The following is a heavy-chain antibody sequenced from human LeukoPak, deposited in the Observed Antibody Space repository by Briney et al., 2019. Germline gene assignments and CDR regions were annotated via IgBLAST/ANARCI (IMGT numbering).Heavy chain of an antibody. CDR1: GYSISNGYY. CDR2: IYHGGTT. Sequence: SETLSLTCTVSGYSISNGYYWGWIRQPPGKGLEWIGSIYHGGTTYYNPYLKSRITMSIDTSKNQFSLKLSSVTAADTAVYYCARDPYGSGVDYWGQGTLVTVSS. V-gene: IGHV4-38-2*02. CDR3: ARDPYGSGVDY. J-gene: IGHJ4*02. D-gene: IGHD3-10*01.